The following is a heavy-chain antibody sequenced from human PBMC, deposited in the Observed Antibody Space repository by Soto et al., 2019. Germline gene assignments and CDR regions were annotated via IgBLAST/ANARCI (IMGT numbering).Heavy chain of an antibody. CDR2: ISYDGTNK. V-gene: IGHV3-30-3*01. Sequence: QVQLVESGGGVVQPGRSLRLSCAASGFTFSTYAMHWVRQAPGKGLEWVAVISYDGTNKYYADSVKGRFTISRDNSKNTLYLQMNSLRAEDTAVYYCARDYSGDYLDYWGQGTLVTVSS. J-gene: IGHJ4*02. D-gene: IGHD5-18*01. CDR3: ARDYSGDYLDY. CDR1: GFTFSTYA.